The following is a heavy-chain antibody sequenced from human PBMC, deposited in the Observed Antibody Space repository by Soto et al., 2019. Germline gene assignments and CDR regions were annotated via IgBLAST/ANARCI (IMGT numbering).Heavy chain of an antibody. V-gene: IGHV4-31*03. CDR1: GGSISSAAYY. CDR2: ISHSGST. Sequence: QVQLQESGPGLVKPSQTLSLTCTVSGGSISSAAYYWSWIRQHPGKDLEWIGYISHSGSTYYTPSLKSRVIISADTSKNQFSLNLNSVTAADTAVYYFAREYTYGSNFFDCWGQGAPVTVSS. D-gene: IGHD5-18*01. CDR3: AREYTYGSNFFDC. J-gene: IGHJ4*02.